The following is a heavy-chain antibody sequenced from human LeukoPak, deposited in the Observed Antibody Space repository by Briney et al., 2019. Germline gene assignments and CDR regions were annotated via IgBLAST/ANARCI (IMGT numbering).Heavy chain of an antibody. J-gene: IGHJ3*02. CDR3: AKDMMGAIPTGAFDI. V-gene: IGHV3-9*01. CDR2: ISWNSGSI. D-gene: IGHD1-26*01. CDR1: GFIFDDYA. Sequence: SGGSLRLSCAASGFIFDDYAMHWVRHPPGKGLEWVSSISWNSGSIGYADSVKGRFTISRDNAKNSLYLQMNSLRTEDTALYYCAKDMMGAIPTGAFDIWGQGTMVTVSS.